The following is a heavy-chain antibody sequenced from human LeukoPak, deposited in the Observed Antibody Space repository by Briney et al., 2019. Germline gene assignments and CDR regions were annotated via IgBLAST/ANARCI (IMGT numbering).Heavy chain of an antibody. CDR1: GGSFSGYY. CDR2: INHSGST. Sequence: PSETLSLTCAVYGGSFSGYYWSWIRQPPGKGLEWIGEINHSGSTNYNPSLKSRVTISVDTSKNQFSLKLSSVTAADTAVYYCARVDYYDSSGGYWGQGTLVTVSS. CDR3: ARVDYYDSSGGY. V-gene: IGHV4-34*01. J-gene: IGHJ4*02. D-gene: IGHD3-22*01.